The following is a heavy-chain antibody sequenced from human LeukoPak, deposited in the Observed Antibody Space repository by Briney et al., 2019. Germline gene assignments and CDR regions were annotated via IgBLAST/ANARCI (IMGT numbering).Heavy chain of an antibody. CDR2: IDPVNGNS. CDR3: ARGAYEIQLFDY. Sequence: ASVKVSCKASGHTFATYAMHWVRQAPGQRLEWMGWIDPVNGNSRYSQKFQGRVAISSDTSASTAYMELRSLRSDDTAVYYCARGAYEIQLFDYWGQGTLVTVSS. D-gene: IGHD5-18*01. J-gene: IGHJ4*02. V-gene: IGHV1-3*01. CDR1: GHTFATYA.